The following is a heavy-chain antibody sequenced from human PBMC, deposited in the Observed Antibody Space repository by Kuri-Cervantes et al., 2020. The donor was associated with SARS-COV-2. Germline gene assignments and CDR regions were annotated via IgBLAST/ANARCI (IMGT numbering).Heavy chain of an antibody. Sequence: GESLKISCAASGFTFDDYGMSWVRQAPGKGLEWVSGINWNGGSTGYADSVKGRFTISRDNAKNSLYLQMNSLRAEDTALYYCARDTRRRSGNLPFDHWGQGTLVTVSS. CDR3: ARDTRRRSGNLPFDH. CDR1: GFTFDDYG. CDR2: INWNGGST. V-gene: IGHV3-20*04. J-gene: IGHJ4*02. D-gene: IGHD3-3*01.